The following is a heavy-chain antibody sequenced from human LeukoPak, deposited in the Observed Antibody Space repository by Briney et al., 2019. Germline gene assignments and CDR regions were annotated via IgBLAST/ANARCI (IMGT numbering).Heavy chain of an antibody. Sequence: SETLSLTCAVSGGSISSSNWWSWVRQPPGKGLEWIGEIYQSGSTNYNPSHKSRVTISLDKSKNQFSLKLKSVTAADTAVYYCARAMIRGVDFDYWGQGTLVTVSS. J-gene: IGHJ4*02. CDR3: ARAMIRGVDFDY. V-gene: IGHV4-4*02. CDR1: GGSISSSNW. CDR2: IYQSGST. D-gene: IGHD3-10*01.